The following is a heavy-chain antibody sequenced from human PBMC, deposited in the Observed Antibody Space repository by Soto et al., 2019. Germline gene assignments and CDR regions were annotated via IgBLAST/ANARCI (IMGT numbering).Heavy chain of an antibody. CDR1: GGTFTSYA. CDR3: ARAHYYGSGSHPYYYYYYGMDV. V-gene: IGHV1-69*13. CDR2: LIPIFGTA. Sequence: SVKVSCKASGGTFTSYAISWLRQPPSQALDWLGGLIPIFGTANYAQKFQGRVTITADESTSTAYMELSSLRSEDTAVYYCARAHYYGSGSHPYYYYYYGMDVWGQGTTVTVSS. D-gene: IGHD3-10*01. J-gene: IGHJ6*02.